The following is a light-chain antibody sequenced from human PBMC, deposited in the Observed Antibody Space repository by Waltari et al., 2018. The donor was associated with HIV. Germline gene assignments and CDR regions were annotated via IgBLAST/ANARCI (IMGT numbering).Light chain of an antibody. Sequence: YVLTQPPSVSVAPGQTARITCGGDNIAGRKVHWYQRRPGQAPALVVFDDSDRPSGIPERFSGSISGNTATLIISRVEDGDEADYYCQVWDESNEQVGFGGGTRLTVL. V-gene: IGLV3-21*02. CDR3: QVWDESNEQVG. CDR1: NIAGRK. CDR2: DDS. J-gene: IGLJ2*01.